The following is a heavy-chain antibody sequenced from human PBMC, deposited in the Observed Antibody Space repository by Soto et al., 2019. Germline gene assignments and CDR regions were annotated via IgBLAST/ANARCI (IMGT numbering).Heavy chain of an antibody. CDR2: ISAYNGNT. CDR1: GYTFTSYG. V-gene: IGHV1-18*01. Sequence: QVQLVQSGAEVKKPGASVKVSCKASGYTFTSYGITWVRQAPGQGLEWMGWISAYNGNTNYAQKLQGRVTMTTDTTTSTASMELRRLRSDDRAVYYWTRDNGFGESDVWGQGTTVTVSS. D-gene: IGHD3-10*01. J-gene: IGHJ6*02. CDR3: TRDNGFGESDV.